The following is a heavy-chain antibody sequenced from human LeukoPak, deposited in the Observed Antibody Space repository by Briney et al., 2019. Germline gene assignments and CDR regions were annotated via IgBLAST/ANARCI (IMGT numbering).Heavy chain of an antibody. V-gene: IGHV4-59*08. D-gene: IGHD7-27*01. Sequence: PSETLSLTCTVSGGSISSYYWSWIRQPPGKGLEWIGYVYYSGGTNYNPSLKGRVTISVDTSKNLFSLRLTSVTAADTAVYYCARHSQHSGDLGSARNFDYWGRGTLVTVSS. CDR3: ARHSQHSGDLGSARNFDY. J-gene: IGHJ4*02. CDR2: VYYSGGT. CDR1: GGSISSYY.